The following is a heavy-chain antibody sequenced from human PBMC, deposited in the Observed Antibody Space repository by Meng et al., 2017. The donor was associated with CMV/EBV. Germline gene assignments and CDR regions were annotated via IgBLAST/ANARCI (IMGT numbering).Heavy chain of an antibody. Sequence: TVSGGSIRSGGSYWSWIRQHPGKGLAWIGSIYYSGSTYYNPSLKSRVTISVDTSKNQFSLKLSSVTAADTAVYYCARSGDGYNSMDYWGQGTLVTVSS. V-gene: IGHV4-31*03. CDR1: GGSIRSGGSY. J-gene: IGHJ4*02. CDR3: ARSGDGYNSMDY. CDR2: IYYSGST. D-gene: IGHD5-24*01.